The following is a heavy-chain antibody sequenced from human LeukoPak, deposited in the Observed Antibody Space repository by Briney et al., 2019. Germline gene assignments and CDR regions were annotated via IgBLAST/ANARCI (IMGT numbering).Heavy chain of an antibody. Sequence: SQTLSLTCTVSGGSITSDDYFWNWIRQAPGKGLEWIGCIYYSGSSYYKPSLKSRLSMSVDTSKNVFSLRLSSVTPDDTAVYYCARKYSSTWYDALDIWGQGTMVTVSS. CDR1: GGSITSDDYF. V-gene: IGHV4-30-4*08. CDR2: IYYSGSS. CDR3: ARKYSSTWYDALDI. J-gene: IGHJ3*02. D-gene: IGHD2/OR15-2a*01.